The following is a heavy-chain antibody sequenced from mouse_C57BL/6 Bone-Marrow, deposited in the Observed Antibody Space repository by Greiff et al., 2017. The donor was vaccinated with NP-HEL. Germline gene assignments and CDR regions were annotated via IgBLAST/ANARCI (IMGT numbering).Heavy chain of an antibody. CDR2: IDPANGNT. CDR3: ARSTTVVYFDY. CDR1: GFNIKNTY. V-gene: IGHV14-3*01. D-gene: IGHD1-1*01. Sequence: DVKLVESVAELVRPGASVKLSCTASGFNIKNTYMHWVKQRPEQGLEWIGRIDPANGNTKSAPKFQGKATITADTSSNTSYLQLRSLTSEDTAIYYCARSTTVVYFDYWGQGTTLTVSS. J-gene: IGHJ2*01.